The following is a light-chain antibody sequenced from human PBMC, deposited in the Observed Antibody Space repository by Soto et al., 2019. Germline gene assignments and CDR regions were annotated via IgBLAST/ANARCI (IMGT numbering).Light chain of an antibody. CDR3: QHYGSSLWT. J-gene: IGKJ1*01. Sequence: EFVLTQSPDTLSLSPGERATLSCRASQSVSSSYLAWYQQKPGQAPRLLIYGASTRATGIPDKFSGSGSGTYFTLTISRLETEDFAVYYCQHYGSSLWTFGQGTKVEIK. V-gene: IGKV3-20*01. CDR1: QSVSSSY. CDR2: GAS.